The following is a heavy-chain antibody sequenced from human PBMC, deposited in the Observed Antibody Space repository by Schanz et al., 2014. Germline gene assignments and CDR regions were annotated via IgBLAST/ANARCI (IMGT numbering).Heavy chain of an antibody. J-gene: IGHJ3*02. CDR1: GFIFTSYS. D-gene: IGHD2-8*01. V-gene: IGHV3-21*01. CDR3: ARLGRMGAFDI. Sequence: EVQLVESGGGLVKSGGSLRLSCATSGFIFTSYSMHWVRQAPGKGLEWVSSISSSSNYYYYADSVKGRFTISRDAAKDSLFLQMNSLRAEDTAVYYCARLGRMGAFDIWGQGTMVTVSS. CDR2: ISSSSNYY.